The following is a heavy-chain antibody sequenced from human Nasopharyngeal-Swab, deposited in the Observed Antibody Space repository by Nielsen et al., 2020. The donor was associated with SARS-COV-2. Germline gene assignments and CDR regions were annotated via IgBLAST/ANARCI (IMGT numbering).Heavy chain of an antibody. D-gene: IGHD2-21*01. V-gene: IGHV4-61*01. CDR3: ARIYGRLWGYFDY. CDR1: GGSVSSGSYY. CDR2: IYYSGST. Sequence: LSCTVSGGSVSSGSYYWSWIRQPPGKGLEWIGYIYYSGSTNYKPSLKSRVTISVDTSKNQFSLKLSSVTAADTAVYYCARIYGRLWGYFDYWGQGALVTVSS. J-gene: IGHJ4*02.